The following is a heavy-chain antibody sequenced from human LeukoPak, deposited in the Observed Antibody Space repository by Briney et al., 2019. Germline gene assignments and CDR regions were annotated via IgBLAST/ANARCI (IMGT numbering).Heavy chain of an antibody. CDR1: GYTFTSYD. D-gene: IGHD2-15*01. CDR3: ARGPPIVVVVAATQVLDY. Sequence: ASVKVSCKASGYTFTSYDINWVRQATGQGLEWMGWMNPNSGNTGYAQKFQGRVTITRNTSISTAYMELSSLRSEDTAVYHCARGPPIVVVVAATQVLDYWGQGTLVTVSS. V-gene: IGHV1-8*03. CDR2: MNPNSGNT. J-gene: IGHJ4*02.